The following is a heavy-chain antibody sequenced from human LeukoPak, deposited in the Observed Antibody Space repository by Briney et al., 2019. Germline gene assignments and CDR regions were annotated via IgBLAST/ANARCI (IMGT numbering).Heavy chain of an antibody. Sequence: SETLSLTCAVYGGSFSGYYGSWIRQPPGKGLEWIGEINHSGSTNYNPSLKSRVTISVDTSKNQFSLKLSSVTAADTAVYYCARENRLFWYFDLWGRGTLVTVSS. CDR2: INHSGST. J-gene: IGHJ2*01. V-gene: IGHV4-34*01. CDR3: ARENRLFWYFDL. D-gene: IGHD1-14*01. CDR1: GGSFSGYY.